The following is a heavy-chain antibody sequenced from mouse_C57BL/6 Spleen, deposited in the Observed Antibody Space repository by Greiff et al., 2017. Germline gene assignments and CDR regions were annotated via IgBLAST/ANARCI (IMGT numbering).Heavy chain of an antibody. CDR1: GYTFTDYK. J-gene: IGHJ2*01. D-gene: IGHD1-1*01. Sequence: EVQLQQSGPELVKPGASVKIPCKASGYTFTDYKMDWVKQSHGKSLEWIGDINPNNGGTIYNEKFKGKATLTVDKSSSTAYMELRSLTSEDTAVYYWARSRYDGSSPCYLDYWGQGTTLTVSS. V-gene: IGHV1-18*01. CDR3: ARSRYDGSSPCYLDY. CDR2: INPNNGGT.